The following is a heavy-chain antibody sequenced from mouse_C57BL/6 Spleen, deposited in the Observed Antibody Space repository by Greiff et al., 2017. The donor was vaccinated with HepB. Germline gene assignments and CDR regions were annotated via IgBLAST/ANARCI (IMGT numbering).Heavy chain of an antibody. V-gene: IGHV5-16*01. Sequence: EVQLQQSEGGLVQPGSSMKLSCTASGFTFSDYYMAWVRQVPEKGLEWVANINYDGSSTYYLDSLKSRFIISRDNAKNILYLQMSSLKSEDTATYYCARGGGDFDYWGQGTTLTVSS. J-gene: IGHJ2*01. CDR3: ARGGGDFDY. CDR1: GFTFSDYY. CDR2: INYDGSST.